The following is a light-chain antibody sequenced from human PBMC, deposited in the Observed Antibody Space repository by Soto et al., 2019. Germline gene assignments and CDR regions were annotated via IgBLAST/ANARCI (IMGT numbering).Light chain of an antibody. CDR1: SSDIGSRES. Sequence: QSALTQPASLSGSPGQSITISCTGTSSDIGSRESVAWYQQHPGETPRMLIYDVNIRTAGVSHRFTGSKSDNTASLTISGLQADDEADYFCASYTTAQTLLFGGGTKLTVL. CDR2: DVN. V-gene: IGLV2-14*01. CDR3: ASYTTAQTLL. J-gene: IGLJ3*02.